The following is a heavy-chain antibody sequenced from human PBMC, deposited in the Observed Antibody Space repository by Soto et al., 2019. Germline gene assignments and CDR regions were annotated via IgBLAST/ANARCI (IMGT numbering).Heavy chain of an antibody. Sequence: PGGSLRLSCAASGFTFSSYSMTWVRQAPGKGLEWVSSINSYSSNIYYADSLKGRFTISRDNAMNSLFLQMNSLRAEDTAVYYCARGIGDGGYSSSWLSMDVWGKGTTVTVSS. J-gene: IGHJ6*03. CDR3: ARGIGDGGYSSSWLSMDV. V-gene: IGHV3-21*01. CDR1: GFTFSSYS. D-gene: IGHD6-13*01. CDR2: INSYSSNI.